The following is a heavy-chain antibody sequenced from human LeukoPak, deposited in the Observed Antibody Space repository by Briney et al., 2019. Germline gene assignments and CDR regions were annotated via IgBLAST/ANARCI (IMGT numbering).Heavy chain of an antibody. CDR1: GGSISSSNW. CDR3: ARDLSSSGWYYYYYYMDV. V-gene: IGHV4-4*02. J-gene: IGHJ6*03. D-gene: IGHD6-19*01. CDR2: IYHMGIT. Sequence: PSETLSLTCAVSGGSISSSNWWSWVRQPPGKGLEWIGEIYHMGITNYNPSLKSRVTISVDKSKNQFSLKLSSVTAADTAVYYCARDLSSSGWYYYYYYMDVWGKGTTVTVSS.